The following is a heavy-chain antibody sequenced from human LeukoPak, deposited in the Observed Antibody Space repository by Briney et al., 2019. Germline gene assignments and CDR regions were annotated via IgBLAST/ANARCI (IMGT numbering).Heavy chain of an antibody. J-gene: IGHJ4*02. V-gene: IGHV3-21*01. D-gene: IGHD3-16*02. CDR2: ISSSSSYI. CDR1: GFTFSSYS. Sequence: GGSLRLSCAASGFTFSSYSMNWVRQAPGKGLEWVSSISSSSSYIYYADSVKCRFTISRDNAKNSLYLQMNSLRAEDTAVYYCARGPDPLYVWGSYLIEYYFDYWGQGTLVTVSS. CDR3: ARGPDPLYVWGSYLIEYYFDY.